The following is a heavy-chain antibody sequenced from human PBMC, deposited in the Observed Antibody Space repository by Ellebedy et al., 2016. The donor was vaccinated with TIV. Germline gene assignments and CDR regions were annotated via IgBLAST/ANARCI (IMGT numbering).Heavy chain of an antibody. CDR1: GYTLTELS. Sequence: AASVKVSCKVSGYTLTELSMNWVRQDPGKGLEWMGGFDPEDDETIYAQKFQGRVTMTEDTSTDTAYMDLSSLRSEDTAVSYCATVFDGYRGLDYWGQGTLVTVSS. J-gene: IGHJ4*02. CDR2: FDPEDDET. CDR3: ATVFDGYRGLDY. V-gene: IGHV1-24*01. D-gene: IGHD5-24*01.